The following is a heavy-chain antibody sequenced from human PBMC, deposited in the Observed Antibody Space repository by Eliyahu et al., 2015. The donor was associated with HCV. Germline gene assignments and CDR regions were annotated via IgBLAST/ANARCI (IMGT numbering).Heavy chain of an antibody. Sequence: EVQLVQSGGVVVQPGGSLRLSCVASGFTFXDYTMHWVRQAPGKGLEWVSLISWAGGMTQYVDSVKGRFTISRDNSKNSLFLQMHSLRTEDSALYYCVKDLNEYGGHRGLDQWGQGTLVTVSS. CDR3: VKDLNEYGGHRGLDQ. V-gene: IGHV3-43*01. J-gene: IGHJ4*02. CDR2: ISWAGGMT. D-gene: IGHD4/OR15-4a*01. CDR1: GFTFXDYT.